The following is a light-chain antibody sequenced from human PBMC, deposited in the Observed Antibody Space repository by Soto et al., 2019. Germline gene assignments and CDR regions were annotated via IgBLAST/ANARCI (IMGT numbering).Light chain of an antibody. V-gene: IGLV3-21*02. J-gene: IGLJ2*01. CDR1: NIGSKS. CDR3: QVWDSSSDHVV. Sequence: SYELTQPPSVSVAPGQTARITCGGNNIGSKSVHWYQQKPGQAPVLVVYDDGDRPSGIPERFSGSNSGNTATLTISRVEAGDEADYYCQVWDSSSDHVVFGGGTKVTVL. CDR2: DDG.